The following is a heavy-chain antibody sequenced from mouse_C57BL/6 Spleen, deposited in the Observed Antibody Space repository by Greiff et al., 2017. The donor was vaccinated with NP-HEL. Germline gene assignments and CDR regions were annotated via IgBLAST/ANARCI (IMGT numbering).Heavy chain of an antibody. CDR2: INPSTGGT. CDR3: ARDYSIDGYSFYYAMDY. J-gene: IGHJ4*01. CDR1: GYSFTGYY. V-gene: IGHV1-42*01. Sequence: EVHLVESGPELVKPGASVKISCKASGYSFTGYYMNWVKQSPEKSLEWIGEINPSTGGTTYNQKFKAKATLTVDKSSSTAYMQLKSLTSEDSAVYYCARDYSIDGYSFYYAMDYWGQGTSVTVSS. D-gene: IGHD2-3*01.